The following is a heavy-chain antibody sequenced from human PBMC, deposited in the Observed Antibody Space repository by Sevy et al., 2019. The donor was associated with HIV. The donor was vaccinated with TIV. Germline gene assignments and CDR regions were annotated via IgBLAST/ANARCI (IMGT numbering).Heavy chain of an antibody. Sequence: GGSLRLSCAASGFTFSSYEMNWVRQAPGKGLEWVSYISSSGSTIYYADSVKGRFTISRDNAKNSLYLQMNSLRAEDTAVYYCARHLGGVSSVGYWGQGTLVTVSS. CDR1: GFTFSSYE. D-gene: IGHD3-16*01. J-gene: IGHJ4*02. V-gene: IGHV3-48*03. CDR2: ISSSGSTI. CDR3: ARHLGGVSSVGY.